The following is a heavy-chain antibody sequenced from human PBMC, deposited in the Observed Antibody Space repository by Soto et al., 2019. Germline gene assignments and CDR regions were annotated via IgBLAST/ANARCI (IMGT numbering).Heavy chain of an antibody. CDR3: AGVAV. J-gene: IGHJ4*02. CDR1: GFTFSNYW. Sequence: EVQLVESGGGLVQPGGSLRLSCAASGFTFSNYWMGWVRQAPGKGLEGVANIKVDGIEKYYVDAVKGRFTISRDNAKNSLYLQMNSLRAEDTAVYYCAGVAVRGQGTLVTVSS. V-gene: IGHV3-7*05. D-gene: IGHD6-19*01. CDR2: IKVDGIEK.